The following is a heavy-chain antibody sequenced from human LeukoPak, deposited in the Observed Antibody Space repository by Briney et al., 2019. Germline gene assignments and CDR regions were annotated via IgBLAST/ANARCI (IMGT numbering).Heavy chain of an antibody. V-gene: IGHV2-5*02. CDR3: AHAKDGDYTYDY. J-gene: IGHJ4*02. D-gene: IGHD4-17*01. Sequence: SGPTLVNPTQTLTLTCTFSGLSLSTSGVGVGWIRPPPGKALEWLALIYWDDDKRYSPSLKSRLTITKDTSKKQVVLTMTNMDPVDTATYYCAHAKDGDYTYDYWGQGTLVTVSS. CDR2: IYWDDDK. CDR1: GLSLSTSGVG.